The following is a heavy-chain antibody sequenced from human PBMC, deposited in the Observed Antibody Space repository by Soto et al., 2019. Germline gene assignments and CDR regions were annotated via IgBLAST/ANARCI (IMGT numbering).Heavy chain of an antibody. J-gene: IGHJ6*02. D-gene: IGHD3-10*01. CDR3: DREIRRITMGRGVIDGMDV. CDR1: GGSISSGDYY. Sequence: QVQLQESGPGLVKPSQTLSLTCTVSGGSISSGDYYWSWIRQPPEKCLEWIGYIYYSGSTYYNPSLKSRVTTSVATSKNQFSLKLSSVTAADTAVYYCDREIRRITMGRGVIDGMDVWGQGTTVTVSS. CDR2: IYYSGST. V-gene: IGHV4-30-4*01.